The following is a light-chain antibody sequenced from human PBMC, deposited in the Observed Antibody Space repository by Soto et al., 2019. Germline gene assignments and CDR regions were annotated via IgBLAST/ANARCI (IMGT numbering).Light chain of an antibody. CDR3: SSYTSSSNLVV. V-gene: IGLV2-14*03. CDR1: SSDVGGYNY. CDR2: DVS. Sequence: QSVLTQPASVSGSPGQSITISCTGTSSDVGGYNYVSWYQHHPGKAPKLMIYDVSNRPSGVSNRFSGAKSVNTASLTISGLQADDLAYYYCSSYTSSSNLVVFGGGTKLTVL. J-gene: IGLJ2*01.